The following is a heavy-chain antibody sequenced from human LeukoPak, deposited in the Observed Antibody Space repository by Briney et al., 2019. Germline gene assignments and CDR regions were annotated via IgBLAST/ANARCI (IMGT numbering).Heavy chain of an antibody. V-gene: IGHV4-39*07. Sequence: SETLSLTCTVSDSSISSSSYYWGWIRQPPGKGLEWLGSIYYSGSTSYNPSLKSRVTISVDTSNIQWSLKLSSVTAADTAVYCCARGSGSHGYWGQGTLVTVSS. CDR3: ARGSGSHGY. CDR2: IYYSGST. J-gene: IGHJ4*02. CDR1: DSSISSSSYY. D-gene: IGHD5-12*01.